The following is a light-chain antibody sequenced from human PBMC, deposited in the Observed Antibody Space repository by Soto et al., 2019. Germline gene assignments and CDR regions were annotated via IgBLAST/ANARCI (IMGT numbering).Light chain of an antibody. CDR3: AAWDDSLSWV. CDR1: SSDVGNYNY. J-gene: IGLJ3*02. Sequence: QSALTQPPSASGSPGQSVTISCTGASSDVGNYNYVSWYQQHPGKAPKLMIYEVNKRPSGVPDRFSGSKSGTSASLAISGLQPEDEADYYCAAWDDSLSWVFGGGTKLTVL. V-gene: IGLV2-8*01. CDR2: EVN.